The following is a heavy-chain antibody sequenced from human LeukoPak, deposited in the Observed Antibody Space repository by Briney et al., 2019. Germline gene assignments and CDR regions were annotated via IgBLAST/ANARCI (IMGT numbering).Heavy chain of an antibody. CDR2: ISYDGGNK. V-gene: IGHV3-30*18. D-gene: IGHD2-15*01. J-gene: IGHJ4*02. Sequence: GGSLRLSCAASGFTFSSYGMHWVRQAPGKGLEWVAVISYDGGNKYYADSVKGRFTISKDNSKKTLYLQTNSLRAEDTAVYYCAKDDKGLGYSQLTAGPDSWGQGTLVTVSS. CDR1: GFTFSSYG. CDR3: AKDDKGLGYSQLTAGPDS.